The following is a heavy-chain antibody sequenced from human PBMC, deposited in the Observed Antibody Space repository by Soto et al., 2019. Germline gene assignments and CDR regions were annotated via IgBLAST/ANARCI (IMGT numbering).Heavy chain of an antibody. D-gene: IGHD5-12*01. Sequence: SLRLSCAASGFTFSSYAMHWVRQAPGKGLEWVAVISYDGSNKYYADSVKGRFTISRDNSKNTLYLQMNSLRAEDTAVYYCARGGVATTTYYYYGMDVWGQGTTVTVSS. CDR1: GFTFSSYA. CDR3: ARGGVATTTYYYYGMDV. J-gene: IGHJ6*02. CDR2: ISYDGSNK. V-gene: IGHV3-30-3*01.